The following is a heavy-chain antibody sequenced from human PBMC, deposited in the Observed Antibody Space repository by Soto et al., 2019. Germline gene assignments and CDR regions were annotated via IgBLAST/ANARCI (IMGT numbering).Heavy chain of an antibody. V-gene: IGHV1-18*01. J-gene: IGHJ3*02. CDR2: ISAYNGNT. CDR1: GYTFTSYG. Sequence: QVQLVQSGAEVKKPGASVKVSCKASGYTFTSYGISWVRQAPGQGLEWMGWISAYNGNTNYAQKLQGRVTMTTDTATSTGYMELRSLRSDDTAVYYCARDEVGATTGDAFDIWGQGTMVTVSS. CDR3: ARDEVGATTGDAFDI. D-gene: IGHD1-26*01.